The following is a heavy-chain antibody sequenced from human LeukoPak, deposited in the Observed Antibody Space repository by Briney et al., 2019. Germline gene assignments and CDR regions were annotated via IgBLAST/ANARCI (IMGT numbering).Heavy chain of an antibody. CDR3: ARDQGLTAPPPYGLDV. Sequence: SVKVSCKTSGGTFSSSAITWVRQAPGQGLEWMGRIITVLNITSLVYKFQGRVTITPDTTTSTAYMELSSLRSEETAVYYCARDQGLTAPPPYGLDVWGQGTTVTVSS. V-gene: IGHV1-69*04. J-gene: IGHJ6*02. CDR2: IITVLNIT. D-gene: IGHD5-18*01. CDR1: GGTFSSSA.